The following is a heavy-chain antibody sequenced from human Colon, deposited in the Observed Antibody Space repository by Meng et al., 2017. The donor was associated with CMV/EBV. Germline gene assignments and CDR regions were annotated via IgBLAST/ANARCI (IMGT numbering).Heavy chain of an antibody. J-gene: IGHJ4*02. D-gene: IGHD2-8*01. Sequence: FTFGDFSMNWVRQAPGKVLEWVSSISSTSGYIYYADSVKGRFTISRDNAKNSLYLEMNSLRAEDTAVFYCARGTGFCTDGACYTFDSWGQGTLVTVSS. CDR1: FTFGDFS. V-gene: IGHV3-21*06. CDR3: ARGTGFCTDGACYTFDS. CDR2: ISSTSGYI.